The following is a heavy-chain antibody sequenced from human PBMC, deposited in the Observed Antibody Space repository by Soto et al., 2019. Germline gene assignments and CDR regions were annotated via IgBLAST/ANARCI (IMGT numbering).Heavy chain of an antibody. CDR2: ISAYNGNT. V-gene: IGHV1-18*01. J-gene: IGHJ6*02. CDR1: GYTFTSYG. D-gene: IGHD6-6*01. CDR3: ASPTEGYSSSSYYYYGMDV. Sequence: ASVKVSCKASGYTFTSYGISWVRQAPGQGLEWMGWISAYNGNTNYAQKLQDRVTMTTDTSTSTAYMELRSLRSDDTAVYYCASPTEGYSSSSYYYYGMDVWGQGTTVTVSS.